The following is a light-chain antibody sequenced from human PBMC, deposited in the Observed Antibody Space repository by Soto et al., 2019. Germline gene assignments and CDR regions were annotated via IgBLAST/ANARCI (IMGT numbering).Light chain of an antibody. J-gene: IGLJ1*01. Sequence: QSVLTQPPSVSGAPGQRVTISCSGNSSNIGAGFDVHWYQQLPGAAPKLLIYASTNRPSGVPDRFSGSKSDTSASLAITGLQIDDEADYYCSSYTSSSAYVFGTGTKLTVL. CDR3: SSYTSSSAYV. V-gene: IGLV1-40*01. CDR1: SSNIGAGFD. CDR2: AST.